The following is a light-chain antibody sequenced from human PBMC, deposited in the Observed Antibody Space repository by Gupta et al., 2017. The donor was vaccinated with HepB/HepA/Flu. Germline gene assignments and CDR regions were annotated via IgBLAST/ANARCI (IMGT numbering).Light chain of an antibody. V-gene: IGLV2-14*01. J-gene: IGLJ1*01. CDR3: SSYTSSSTYV. Sequence: QSALTQPASVSGSPGQSIPISCTGTSSDVGGYNYVSWYQQHPGKAPKLMIYDVRNRPSGVSNRFSGSKSGNTASLTISGLQAEDEADYYCSSYTSSSTYVFGTGTKVTVL. CDR2: DVR. CDR1: SSDVGGYNY.